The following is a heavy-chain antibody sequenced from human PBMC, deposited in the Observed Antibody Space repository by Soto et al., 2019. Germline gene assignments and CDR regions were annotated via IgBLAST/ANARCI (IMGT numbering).Heavy chain of an antibody. V-gene: IGHV1-69*02. D-gene: IGHD3-16*01. CDR1: GGTFSTSS. Sequence: GASVKVSCKASGGTFSTSSISWVRQAPGQGLEWMGRIIPILGIADYAQRFRGRVSITADKSTSTVYMELSSLRSEDTAVYYCARGGRSVFDIWGQGTTVTVSS. CDR3: ARGGRSVFDI. J-gene: IGHJ3*02. CDR2: IIPILGIA.